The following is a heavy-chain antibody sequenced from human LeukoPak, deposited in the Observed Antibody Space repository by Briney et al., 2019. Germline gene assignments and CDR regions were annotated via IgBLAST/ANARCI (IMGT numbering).Heavy chain of an antibody. CDR1: GGTFSSYA. V-gene: IGHV1-69*13. CDR3: ARDVAYYYDSSGYYLDAFDI. D-gene: IGHD3-22*01. CDR2: IVPIFGTA. Sequence: SVKVSCKASGGTFSSYAISWVRQAPGQGLEWMGGIVPIFGTANYAQKFQGRVTITADESTSTAYMELSSLRSEDTAVYYCARDVAYYYDSSGYYLDAFDIWGQGTMVTVSS. J-gene: IGHJ3*02.